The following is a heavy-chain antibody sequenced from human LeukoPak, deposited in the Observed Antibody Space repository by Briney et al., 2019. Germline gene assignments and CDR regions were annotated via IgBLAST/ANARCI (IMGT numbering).Heavy chain of an antibody. CDR1: GFTFSSHA. CDR3: AKALQTIVATTVSH. V-gene: IGHV3-23*01. J-gene: IGHJ3*01. D-gene: IGHD5-12*01. CDR2: ISGSGGST. Sequence: GGSLRLSCAASGFTFSSHAMSWVRQAPGKGLEWVSAISGSGGSTYYADSVKGRFTISRDNSKNTLYLQMNSLRAEDTAVYYCAKALQTIVATTVSHWGQGTMVTVSS.